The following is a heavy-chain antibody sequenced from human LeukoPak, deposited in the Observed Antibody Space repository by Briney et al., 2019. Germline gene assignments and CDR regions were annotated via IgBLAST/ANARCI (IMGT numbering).Heavy chain of an antibody. V-gene: IGHV1-18*01. CDR3: AREGVVVPAAADY. J-gene: IGHJ4*02. CDR1: GYTLTNYA. CDR2: ISAYNGNT. D-gene: IGHD2-2*01. Sequence: EASVKVSCKASGYTLTNYALNWVRQAPGQGLEWMGWISAYNGNTNYAQKLQGRVTMTTDTSTSTAYMELRSLRSDDTAVYYCAREGVVVPAAADYWGQGTLVTVSS.